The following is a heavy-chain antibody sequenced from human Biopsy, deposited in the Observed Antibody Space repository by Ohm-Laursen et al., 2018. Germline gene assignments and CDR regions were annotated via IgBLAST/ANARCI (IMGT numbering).Heavy chain of an antibody. J-gene: IGHJ1*01. CDR1: GGTSSNYG. D-gene: IGHD3-9*01. Sequence: SVKVSCKTPGGTSSNYGVNWVRQAPGQGLEWLGGNIPILGTGNYAQKFQDRVTVAADTSTSTATMELRGLRSDDTAVYYCATKLTGYFHHWGQGTLVIVSS. CDR3: ATKLTGYFHH. V-gene: IGHV1-69*06. CDR2: NIPILGTG.